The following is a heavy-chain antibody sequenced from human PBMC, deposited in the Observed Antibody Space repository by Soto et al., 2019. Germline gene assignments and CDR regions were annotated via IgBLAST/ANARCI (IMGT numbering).Heavy chain of an antibody. V-gene: IGHV3-23*01. CDR2: ISGSGGST. CDR3: AKDLDEYSSSII. D-gene: IGHD6-6*01. J-gene: IGHJ4*02. CDR1: GFTFSSYA. Sequence: PWWSLGLSCASSGFTFSSYAMSWVRQALGKGLEWVSAISGSGGSTYYADSVKGRFTISRDNSKNTLYLQMNSLRAEDTAVYYCAKDLDEYSSSIIWGQGTLVTVSS.